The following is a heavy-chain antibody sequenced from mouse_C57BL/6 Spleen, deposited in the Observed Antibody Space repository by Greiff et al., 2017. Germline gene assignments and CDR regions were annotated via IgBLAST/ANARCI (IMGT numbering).Heavy chain of an antibody. CDR2: INYDGSST. V-gene: IGHV5-16*01. J-gene: IGHJ1*03. Sequence: EVMLVESEGGLVQPGSSMKLSCTASGFTFSDYYMAWVRQVPEKGLEWVANINYDGSSTYYLDSLKSRFIISRDNAKNILYLQMSSLKSEDTATYYCARDNSRYFDVWGTGTTVTVSS. CDR1: GFTFSDYY. CDR3: ARDNSRYFDV. D-gene: IGHD6-1*01.